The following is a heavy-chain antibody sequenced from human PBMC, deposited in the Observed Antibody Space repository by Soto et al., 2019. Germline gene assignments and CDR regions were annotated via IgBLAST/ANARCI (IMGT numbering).Heavy chain of an antibody. CDR3: ARSPTSYHKRGYSGYDSPSTERSVLDY. V-gene: IGHV4-34*01. Sequence: QVQLQQWGAGLLKPSETLSLTCAVYGGSFSGYYWSWIRQPPGKGLEWIGEINHSGSTNYNPSLKSRVTISVDTSKNQFSLKLSSVTAADTAVYYCARSPTSYHKRGYSGYDSPSTERSVLDYWGQGTLVTVSS. J-gene: IGHJ4*02. D-gene: IGHD5-12*01. CDR1: GGSFSGYY. CDR2: INHSGST.